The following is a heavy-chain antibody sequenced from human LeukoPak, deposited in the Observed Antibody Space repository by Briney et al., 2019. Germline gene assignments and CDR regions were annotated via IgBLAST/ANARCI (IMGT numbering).Heavy chain of an antibody. CDR2: IYYSGST. J-gene: IGHJ4*02. CDR1: GGSISSSSYY. D-gene: IGHD5-24*01. CDR3: ARTDGYHRGVDY. V-gene: IGHV4-39*07. Sequence: PSETLSLTCTVSGGSISSSSYYWGWIRQPPGKGLEWIGSIYYSGSTYYNPSLKSRVTISVDTSKNQFSLKLSSVTAADTAVYYCARTDGYHRGVDYWGQGTLVTVSS.